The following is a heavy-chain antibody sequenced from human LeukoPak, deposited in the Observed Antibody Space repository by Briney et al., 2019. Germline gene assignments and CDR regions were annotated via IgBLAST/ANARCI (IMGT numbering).Heavy chain of an antibody. D-gene: IGHD3-9*01. Sequence: GGSLRLSCAASGFTFGSYGMSWVRQAPGKGLEWVSAISGSGGSTYYADSVKGRFTISRDNSKNTLYLQMNSLRAEDTAVYYCAKVESSYDILTVYYFDYWGQGTLVTVSS. J-gene: IGHJ4*02. V-gene: IGHV3-23*01. CDR3: AKVESSYDILTVYYFDY. CDR1: GFTFGSYG. CDR2: ISGSGGST.